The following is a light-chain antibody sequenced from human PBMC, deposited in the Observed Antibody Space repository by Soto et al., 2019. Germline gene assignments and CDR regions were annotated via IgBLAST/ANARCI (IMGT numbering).Light chain of an antibody. V-gene: IGKV3-11*01. J-gene: IGKJ5*01. Sequence: EIVLTQSPVTLSLSPGERATLSCRASQTVSNQLAWYQQKPGQAPRLLIYDASRRVTGLPTRFSGSGSGTDFTLTLSSLEPEDFAVYYCQQRAGSSTFGQGTRLEI. CDR2: DAS. CDR3: QQRAGSST. CDR1: QTVSNQ.